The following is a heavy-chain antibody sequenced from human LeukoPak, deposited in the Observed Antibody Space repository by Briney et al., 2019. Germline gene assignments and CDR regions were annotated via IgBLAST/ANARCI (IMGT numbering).Heavy chain of an antibody. CDR2: INHSGST. Sequence: PSETLSLTCAVYGGSFSGYYWSWIRQPPGKGLEWIGEINHSGSTNYNPSLKSRVTISVDTSKNQFSLKLSSATAADTAVYYCARGITDYDILTGLVQLWGQGTLVTVSS. J-gene: IGHJ4*02. D-gene: IGHD3-9*01. CDR3: ARGITDYDILTGLVQL. CDR1: GGSFSGYY. V-gene: IGHV4-34*01.